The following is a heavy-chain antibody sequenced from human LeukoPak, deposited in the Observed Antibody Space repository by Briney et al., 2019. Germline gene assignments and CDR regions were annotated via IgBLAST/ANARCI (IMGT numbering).Heavy chain of an antibody. CDR2: IKQDGSEK. CDR1: GFTFSSYW. D-gene: IGHD5-12*01. J-gene: IGHJ4*02. CDR3: ARDRSGYDDPGYFDY. V-gene: IGHV3-7*03. Sequence: GGSLRLSCAASGFTFSSYWMSWVRQAPGKGLEWVANIKQDGSEKYYVDSVKGRFTISRDNAKNSLYLQMNSLRAEDTAVYYCARDRSGYDDPGYFDYWGQGTLVTVSS.